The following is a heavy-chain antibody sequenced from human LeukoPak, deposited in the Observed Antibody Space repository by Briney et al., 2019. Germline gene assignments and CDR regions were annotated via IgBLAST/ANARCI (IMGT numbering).Heavy chain of an antibody. J-gene: IGHJ4*02. CDR1: GFTFSSYA. CDR2: ISYDGSNK. D-gene: IGHD2-2*02. CDR3: AAEDYQPLLYIFDY. Sequence: PGGSLRLSCAASGFTFSSYAMHWVRQAPGKGLEWVAVISYDGSNKYYADSVKGRFTISRDDSKNTLYLQMNSLRSEDTAVYYCAAEDYQPLLYIFDYWGQGTLVTVSS. V-gene: IGHV3-30-3*01.